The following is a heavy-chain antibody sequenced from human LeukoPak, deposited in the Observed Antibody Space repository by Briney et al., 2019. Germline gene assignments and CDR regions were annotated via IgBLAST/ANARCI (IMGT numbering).Heavy chain of an antibody. CDR1: GFTFSSYS. V-gene: IGHV3-48*04. J-gene: IGHJ4*02. CDR2: ISASTTTI. CDR3: ARYNGNYLDY. D-gene: IGHD1-26*01. Sequence: PGGSLRLSCAASGFTFSSYSMNWVRQAPGKGLEWLSYISASTTTIFYADSVKGRFTIPRDNAKNSLFLQMNSLRAEDTAVYYCARYNGNYLDYWGQGTLVTVSS.